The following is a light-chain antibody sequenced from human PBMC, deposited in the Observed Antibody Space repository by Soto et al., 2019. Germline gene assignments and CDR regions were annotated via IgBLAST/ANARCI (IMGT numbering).Light chain of an antibody. CDR1: ALPKQY. V-gene: IGLV3-25*02. Sequence: YELTQPPSVSVSPGQTARITCSGDALPKQYAYWYQQKPGQAPVLVIYKDSGRPSGIPERFSGSSSGTTVTLTISGVQAEDEADYYCQSADSSGGFRGVFGAGTKVTVL. CDR3: QSADSSGGFRGV. CDR2: KDS. J-gene: IGLJ1*01.